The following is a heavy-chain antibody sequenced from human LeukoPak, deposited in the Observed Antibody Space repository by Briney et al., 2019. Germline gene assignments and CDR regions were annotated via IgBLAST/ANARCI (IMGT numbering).Heavy chain of an antibody. CDR2: MNPNSGNT. CDR3: ARRGTIFGRGGWFDP. D-gene: IGHD3-3*01. J-gene: IGHJ5*02. Sequence: ASVKVSCKASGYTFTSYDINWVRQATGQGLEWMGWMNPNSGNTGYAQKFQGRVTITRNTSINTAYMELSSLRSDDTAVYYCARRGTIFGRGGWFDPWGQGTLVTVSS. CDR1: GYTFTSYD. V-gene: IGHV1-8*01.